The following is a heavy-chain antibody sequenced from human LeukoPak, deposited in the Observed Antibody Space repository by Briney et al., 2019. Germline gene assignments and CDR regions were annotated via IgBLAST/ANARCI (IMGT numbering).Heavy chain of an antibody. V-gene: IGHV3-23*01. CDR2: ISGGGGGT. J-gene: IGHJ4*02. CDR3: AKDYNFDF. Sequence: GGYLRLSCAASGFTFSSYAMSWVRQAPGKGLEWVSGISGGGGGTHYADSVKGRFTISRDNSKNTLYLQMNSLRAEDTAVYYCAKDYNFDFWGQGTLVTVSS. D-gene: IGHD4-11*01. CDR1: GFTFSSYA.